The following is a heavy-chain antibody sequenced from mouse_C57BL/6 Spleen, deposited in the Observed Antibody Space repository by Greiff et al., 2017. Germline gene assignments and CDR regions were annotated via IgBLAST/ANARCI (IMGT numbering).Heavy chain of an antibody. J-gene: IGHJ1*03. D-gene: IGHD2-5*01. V-gene: IGHV1-9*01. CDR2: ILPGSGST. Sequence: QVQLQQSGAELMKPGASVKLSCKATGYTFTGYWIEWVKQRPGHGLEWIGEILPGSGSTNYNEKFKSKATLTVDTSSSTAYMQLSSLTSEDSAVYYCAREDYSKGYFDVWGTGTTVTVSS. CDR1: GYTFTGYW. CDR3: AREDYSKGYFDV.